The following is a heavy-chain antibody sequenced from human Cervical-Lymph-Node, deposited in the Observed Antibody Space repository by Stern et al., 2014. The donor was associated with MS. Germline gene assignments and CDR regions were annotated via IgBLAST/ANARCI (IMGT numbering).Heavy chain of an antibody. CDR1: GFTFSSYG. CDR2: ISYDGSNK. Sequence: EQLVESGGGVVQPGRSLRLSCAASGFTFSSYGMHWVRQAPGKGLEWVAVISYDGSNKYYADSVKGRFTISRDNSKNTLYLQMNSLRAEDTAVYYCAKELGYGSYYYYGMDVWGQGTTVTVSS. V-gene: IGHV3-30*18. J-gene: IGHJ6*02. CDR3: AKELGYGSYYYYGMDV. D-gene: IGHD5-12*01.